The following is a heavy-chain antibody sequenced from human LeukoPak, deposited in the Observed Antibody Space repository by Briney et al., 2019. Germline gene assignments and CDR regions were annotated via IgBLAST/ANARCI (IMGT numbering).Heavy chain of an antibody. Sequence: GGSLRLSCAASGFTFSSYWMSWVRQAPGKGLEWVANIKQDGSEKYYVDSVKGRFTISRDNAKNSLYLQMNSLRAEDTAVYYCARGAPSNYYGSGVPTPYYYGMDVWGQGTTVTVSS. J-gene: IGHJ6*02. CDR3: ARGAPSNYYGSGVPTPYYYGMDV. D-gene: IGHD3-10*01. V-gene: IGHV3-7*03. CDR1: GFTFSSYW. CDR2: IKQDGSEK.